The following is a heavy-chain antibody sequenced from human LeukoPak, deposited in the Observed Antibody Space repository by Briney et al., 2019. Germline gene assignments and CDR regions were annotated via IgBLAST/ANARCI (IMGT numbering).Heavy chain of an antibody. CDR1: GGTFSSYA. J-gene: IGHJ4*02. CDR3: ASSDRSVDSSDY. CDR2: IIPILGIA. V-gene: IGHV1-69*04. D-gene: IGHD6-13*01. Sequence: GASVKVSCKASGGTFSSYAISWVRQAPGQGLEWMGRIIPILGIANYAQKFQGRVTITADKSTSTAYMELSSLRSEDTAVYYCASSDRSVDSSDYWGQGTLVTVSS.